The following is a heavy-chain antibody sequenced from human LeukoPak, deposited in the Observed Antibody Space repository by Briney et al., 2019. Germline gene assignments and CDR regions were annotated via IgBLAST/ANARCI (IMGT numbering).Heavy chain of an antibody. D-gene: IGHD4-23*01. CDR1: GGSISSSSSIC. CDR3: ARNGGNPDYDY. V-gene: IGHV4-4*02. CDR2: IYDSGAT. J-gene: IGHJ4*02. Sequence: PSETLSLTCAVSGGSISSSSSICWTWVRQPPGKGLEWIGEIYDSGATNYNPSLKSRVTMLLDKSKNQFSLKLNSVTAADTAVYYCARNGGNPDYDYWGQGTLVTVSA.